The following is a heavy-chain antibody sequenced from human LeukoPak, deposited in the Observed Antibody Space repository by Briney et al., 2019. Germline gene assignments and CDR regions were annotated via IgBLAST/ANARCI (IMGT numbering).Heavy chain of an antibody. D-gene: IGHD3-3*01. Sequence: PGGSLRLSCTASGFTFGDYAMSWVRQAPGKGLEWVGFIRSKAYGGTTEYAASVKGRFTISRDDSKSIAYLQMNSLKTEDTAVYYCTSQHYAFRSDYQYSFDYFGQGPLGTVSS. CDR1: GFTFGDYA. J-gene: IGHJ4*02. CDR3: TSQHYAFRSDYQYSFDY. V-gene: IGHV3-49*04. CDR2: IRSKAYGGTT.